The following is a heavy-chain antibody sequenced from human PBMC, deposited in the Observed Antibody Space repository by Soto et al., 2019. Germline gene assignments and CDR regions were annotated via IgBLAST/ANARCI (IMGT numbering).Heavy chain of an antibody. CDR1: GFTFSSYG. V-gene: IGHV3-30*18. CDR2: ISYDGSNK. D-gene: IGHD3-10*01. J-gene: IGHJ4*02. CDR3: AKEVYYGSGPTGY. Sequence: AWGSLRLSYAASGFTFSSYGMHRVRQAPGKGLEWVAVISYDGSNKYYADSVKGRFTISRDNSKNTLYLQMNSLRAEDTAVYYCAKEVYYGSGPTGYWGQGTLVTVSS.